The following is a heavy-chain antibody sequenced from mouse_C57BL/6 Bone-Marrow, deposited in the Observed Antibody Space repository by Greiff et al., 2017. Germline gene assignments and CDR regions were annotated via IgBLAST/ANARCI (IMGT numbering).Heavy chain of an antibody. CDR3: ARSAYSNYVGYFDV. CDR2: IDPNSGGT. CDR1: GYTFTSYW. Sequence: QVQLQQPGAELVKPGASVKLSCKASGYTFTSYWMHWVKQRPGRGLEWIGRIDPNSGGTKYNEKFKSKATLTVDKSSSTSYMQLSSLTSEDSAVYFCARSAYSNYVGYFDVWGTGTTVTVSS. D-gene: IGHD2-5*01. J-gene: IGHJ1*03. V-gene: IGHV1-72*01.